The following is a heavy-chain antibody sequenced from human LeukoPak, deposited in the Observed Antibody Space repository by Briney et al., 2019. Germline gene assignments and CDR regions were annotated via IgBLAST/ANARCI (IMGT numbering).Heavy chain of an antibody. CDR2: ISYDGSNK. Sequence: GGSLRLSCAASGFTFSSYAMHWVRQAPGKGLEWVAVISYDGSNKYYADSVKGRFTISRDNSKNTLYLQMNSLRAEDTAVYYCARGLRDDLWSGYFDYWGQGTLVTVSS. CDR1: GFTFSSYA. J-gene: IGHJ4*02. CDR3: ARGLRDDLWSGYFDY. V-gene: IGHV3-30-3*01. D-gene: IGHD3-3*01.